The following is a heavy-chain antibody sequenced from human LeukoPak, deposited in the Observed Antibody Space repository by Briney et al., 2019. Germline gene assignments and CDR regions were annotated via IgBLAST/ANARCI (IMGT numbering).Heavy chain of an antibody. CDR1: GFTFSSYG. CDR3: ARDTGIVVVPATYSFDY. V-gene: IGHV3-33*01. D-gene: IGHD2-2*01. Sequence: GGSLRLSCAASGFTFSSYGMHWVRQAPGKGLEWVAVIWYDGSNKYYADSVKGRFTISRDNSKNTLYLQMNSLRAEDTAVYYCARDTGIVVVPATYSFDYWGQGTLVTVSS. CDR2: IWYDGSNK. J-gene: IGHJ4*02.